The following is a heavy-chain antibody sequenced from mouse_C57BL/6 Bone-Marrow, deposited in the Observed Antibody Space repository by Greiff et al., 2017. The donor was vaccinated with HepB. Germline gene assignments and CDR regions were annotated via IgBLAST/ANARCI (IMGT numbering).Heavy chain of an antibody. CDR1: GYTFTDYN. CDR3: ARRRDYYGSSYDYFDY. Sequence: VQLKESGPELVKPGASVKIPCKASGYTFTDYNMDWVKQSHGKSLEWIGDINPNNGGTIYNQKFKGKATLTVDKSSSTAYMELRSLTSEDTAVYYCARRRDYYGSSYDYFDYWGQGTTLTVSS. V-gene: IGHV1-18*01. J-gene: IGHJ2*01. CDR2: INPNNGGT. D-gene: IGHD1-1*01.